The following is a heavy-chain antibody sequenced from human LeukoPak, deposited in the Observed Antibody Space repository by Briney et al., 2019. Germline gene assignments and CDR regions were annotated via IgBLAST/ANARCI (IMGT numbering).Heavy chain of an antibody. J-gene: IGHJ4*02. CDR3: TRDASSSWYHY. CDR1: GYTFTGYG. D-gene: IGHD6-13*01. CDR2: ISPLDSKT. V-gene: IGHV1-18*01. Sequence: ASVKVSCKASGYTFTGYGISWVRQAPGQGLEWMGWISPLDSKTNYAQKIQGRVTMTTDTSTTTAYMELRRLTSDDTAVYFCTRDASSSWYHYWGQGTLVTVSS.